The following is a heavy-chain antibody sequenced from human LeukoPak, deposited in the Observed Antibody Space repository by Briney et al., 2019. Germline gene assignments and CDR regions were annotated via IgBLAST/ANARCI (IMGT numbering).Heavy chain of an antibody. CDR1: GFTFSSYA. D-gene: IGHD3-22*01. Sequence: PGRSLRLSCAASGFTFSSYAMHRVRQAPGKGLEWVAVISYDESNKYYADSVKRRFTISRDNSKNTLYLQMNSLRAEDTAVYYCARDHYYDSSGYPLWYYYYYMDVWGKGATVTVSS. J-gene: IGHJ6*03. CDR3: ARDHYYDSSGYPLWYYYYYMDV. V-gene: IGHV3-30*01. CDR2: ISYDESNK.